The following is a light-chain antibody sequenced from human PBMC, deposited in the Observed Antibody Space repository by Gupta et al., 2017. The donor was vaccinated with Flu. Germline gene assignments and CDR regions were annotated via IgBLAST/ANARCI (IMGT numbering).Light chain of an antibody. CDR1: QSVGTN. Sequence: ERATLSCRASQSVGTNLAWFQQKPGQGPRLLIYGASARATGVPARFSGSGSGTDFTLTISSLQSEDFALYYCQQYYDWPPFTFGPGTKVDTK. CDR3: QQYYDWPPFT. J-gene: IGKJ3*01. V-gene: IGKV3-15*01. CDR2: GAS.